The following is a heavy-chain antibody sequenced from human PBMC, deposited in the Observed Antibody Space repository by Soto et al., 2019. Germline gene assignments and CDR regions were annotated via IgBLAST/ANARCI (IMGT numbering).Heavy chain of an antibody. J-gene: IGHJ6*02. CDR3: ARVYGDYFYGMDV. CDR1: GFTFSSYA. V-gene: IGHV3-30-3*01. Sequence: QVQLVESGGGVVQPGRSLRLSCAASGFTFSSYAMHWVRQAPGKGLEWVAVISYDGSNKYYADSVKGRFTISRDNSKKTLYLQMNSLRAEDTAVYYCARVYGDYFYGMDVWGQGTTVTVSS. D-gene: IGHD4-17*01. CDR2: ISYDGSNK.